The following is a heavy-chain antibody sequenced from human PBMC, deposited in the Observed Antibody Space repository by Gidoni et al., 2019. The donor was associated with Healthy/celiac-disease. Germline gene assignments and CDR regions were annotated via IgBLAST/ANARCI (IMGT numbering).Heavy chain of an antibody. Sequence: EVQLVESGGGLVQPGGSLRLSCAASGFTFNSYDMHWVRQATGKGLEWVSAIGTAGDTYYPGSVKGRFTISRENAKNSLYLQMNSLRAGDTAVYYCARGFPEGAMAERERLYDYWGQGTLVTVSS. CDR1: GFTFNSYD. D-gene: IGHD1-26*01. V-gene: IGHV3-13*01. CDR3: ARGFPEGAMAERERLYDY. J-gene: IGHJ4*02. CDR2: IGTAGDT.